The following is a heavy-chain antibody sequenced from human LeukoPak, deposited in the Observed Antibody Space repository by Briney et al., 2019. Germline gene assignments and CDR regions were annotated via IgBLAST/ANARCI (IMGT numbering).Heavy chain of an antibody. Sequence: GASVKVSCKASGYTFTGYYMHWVRQAPGQGLEWMGWINPNSGGTNYAQKFQGRVTMTRDTSISTAYMELSRLRSDDTAVYYCARVSRGSYEYYFDYWGQGTLVTVSS. CDR2: INPNSGGT. V-gene: IGHV1-2*02. CDR3: ARVSRGSYEYYFDY. J-gene: IGHJ4*02. CDR1: GYTFTGYY. D-gene: IGHD1-26*01.